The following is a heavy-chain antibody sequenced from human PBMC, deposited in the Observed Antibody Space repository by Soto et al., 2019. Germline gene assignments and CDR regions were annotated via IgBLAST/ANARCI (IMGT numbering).Heavy chain of an antibody. V-gene: IGHV5-51*03. D-gene: IGHD6-13*01. J-gene: IGHJ6*04. Sequence: EGQLVQSGAEVKKPGESLKISCKGSGYSFTSYWIGWVRQMPGKGLEWMGIIYPGDSDTRYSPSFQGQVTISADKSISTAYLQWNSLKASDTAMYYCARPRSSSRNYYGMDVWGTGTTVTVSS. CDR2: IYPGDSDT. CDR3: ARPRSSSRNYYGMDV. CDR1: GYSFTSYW.